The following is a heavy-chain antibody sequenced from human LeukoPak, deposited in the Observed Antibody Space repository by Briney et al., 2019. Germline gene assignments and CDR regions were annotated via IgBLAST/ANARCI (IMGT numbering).Heavy chain of an antibody. CDR1: GGTFSSYA. D-gene: IGHD2-2*03. V-gene: IGHV1-69*13. CDR3: ARDIGYCSSTSCFYGMDV. J-gene: IGHJ6*02. CDR2: IIPIFGTA. Sequence: SVKVSCKASGGTFSSYAISWVRQAPGQGLEWMGGIIPIFGTANYAQKFQGRVTITADESTSTAYMELSSLRSEDTAVYYCARDIGYCSSTSCFYGMDVWGQGTTVTVSS.